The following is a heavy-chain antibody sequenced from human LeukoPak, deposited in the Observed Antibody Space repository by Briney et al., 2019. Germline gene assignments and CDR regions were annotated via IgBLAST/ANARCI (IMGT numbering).Heavy chain of an antibody. V-gene: IGHV1-2*02. Sequence: ASVKVSCKASGYGFSDYYMHWVRQAPGPGLEYMGWINPNSGDNSCAQKFQGRVSMTRDTSITTLYMELTSLRSDDTAVYFCARGGGIQSCGGKTCFRGFVYWGQGTLVTVSS. J-gene: IGHJ4*02. CDR1: GYGFSDYY. D-gene: IGHD2-21*01. CDR3: ARGGGIQSCGGKTCFRGFVY. CDR2: INPNSGDN.